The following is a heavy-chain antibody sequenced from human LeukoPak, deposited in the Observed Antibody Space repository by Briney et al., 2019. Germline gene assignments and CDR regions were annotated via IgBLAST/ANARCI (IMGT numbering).Heavy chain of an antibody. CDR2: IWYDGSNK. Sequence: PGGSLRLSCEASGFIFSSYGMYWVRQAPGKGLEWVAVIWYDGSNKYYADSVKGRFTISRDNSKNMLYLQMNSLRAEDTAVYYCARERTPSTVVTTAGAFDIWGQGTMVTVSS. CDR3: ARERTPSTVVTTAGAFDI. D-gene: IGHD4-17*01. V-gene: IGHV3-33*01. J-gene: IGHJ3*02. CDR1: GFIFSSYG.